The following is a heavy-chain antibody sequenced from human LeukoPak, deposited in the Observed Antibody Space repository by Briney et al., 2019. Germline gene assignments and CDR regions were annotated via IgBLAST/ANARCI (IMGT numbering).Heavy chain of an antibody. CDR3: VKDIAAAGTDY. Sequence: PGGSLRLSCSASGFTFSSHAMHWVRQAPGKGLEYVSAVSPNGDNTYYADSVKGRFSISRDNSKNTLYLQMSSLRAEDTALYYCVKDIAAAGTDYWGQGTLVTVSS. CDR2: VSPNGDNT. J-gene: IGHJ4*02. D-gene: IGHD6-13*01. CDR1: GFTFSSHA. V-gene: IGHV3-64D*09.